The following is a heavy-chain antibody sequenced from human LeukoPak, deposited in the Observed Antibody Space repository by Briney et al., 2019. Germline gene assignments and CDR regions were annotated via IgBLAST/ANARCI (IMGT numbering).Heavy chain of an antibody. Sequence: SETLSLTCTVSGGSISGHYWNWIRQPPGKGLEWIGQIHYSGRPDYNPSLKSRVTISVDTSKNQLSLKVTSVTGADTAVYYCARFGVDYDMDVWGQGTTVTVSS. CDR2: IHYSGRP. CDR3: ARFGVDYDMDV. J-gene: IGHJ6*02. D-gene: IGHD3-16*01. V-gene: IGHV4-59*11. CDR1: GGSISGHY.